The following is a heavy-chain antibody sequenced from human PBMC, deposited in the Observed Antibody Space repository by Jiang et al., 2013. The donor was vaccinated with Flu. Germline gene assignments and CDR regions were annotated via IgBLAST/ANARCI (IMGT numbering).Heavy chain of an antibody. CDR1: GYTFTSYA. J-gene: IGHJ5*02. D-gene: IGHD2-15*01. V-gene: IGHV7-4-1*02. Sequence: QSGSELKKPGASVKVSCKASGYTFTSYAMNWVRQAPGQGLEWMGWINTNTGNPTYAQGFTGRFVFSLDTSVSTAYLQISSLKAEDTAVYYCARDIVVVVAATLRWFDPWGQGTLVTVSS. CDR3: ARDIVVVVAATLRWFDP. CDR2: INTNTGNP.